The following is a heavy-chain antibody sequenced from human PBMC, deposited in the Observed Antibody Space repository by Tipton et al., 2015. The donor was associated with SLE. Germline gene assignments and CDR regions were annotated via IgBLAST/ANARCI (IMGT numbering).Heavy chain of an antibody. Sequence: SLRLSCAASGFTFSSYAMHWVRQAPGKGLEWVAVISYDGSNKYYADSVKGRFTISRDNSKSTLYLQMNSLRVEDTAIYYCARGGAPPYYYYYMDVWGKGTTVTVSS. CDR2: ISYDGSNK. CDR1: GFTFSSYA. J-gene: IGHJ6*03. V-gene: IGHV3-30*14. CDR3: ARGGAPPYYYYYMDV.